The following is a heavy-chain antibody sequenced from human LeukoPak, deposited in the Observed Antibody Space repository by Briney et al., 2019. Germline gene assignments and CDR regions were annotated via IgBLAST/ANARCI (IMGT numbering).Heavy chain of an antibody. Sequence: PGGSLRLSCAASGFTFSSYAMSWVRQAPGKGLEWVSTISGTGGSTYYADSMKGRFAISRDNSKNTLYLQMNSLRAEDTAIYYCAKGLAAAATIDYWGQGTLVTVSS. CDR1: GFTFSSYA. V-gene: IGHV3-23*01. CDR2: ISGTGGST. J-gene: IGHJ4*02. CDR3: AKGLAAAATIDY. D-gene: IGHD6-13*01.